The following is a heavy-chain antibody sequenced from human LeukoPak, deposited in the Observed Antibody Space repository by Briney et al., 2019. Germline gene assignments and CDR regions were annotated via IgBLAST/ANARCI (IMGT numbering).Heavy chain of an antibody. CDR2: ISWNSGSI. CDR3: AKDTSYSSGDFDY. CDR1: GFTFDDYA. J-gene: IGHJ4*02. V-gene: IGHV3-9*01. Sequence: PGGSLRLSCAASGFTFDDYAMHWVRQAPGKGLEWVSGISWNSGSIGYADSVKGRFTISRDNAKSSLYLQMNSLRAEDTALYYCAKDTSYSSGDFDYWGQGTLVTVSS. D-gene: IGHD6-19*01.